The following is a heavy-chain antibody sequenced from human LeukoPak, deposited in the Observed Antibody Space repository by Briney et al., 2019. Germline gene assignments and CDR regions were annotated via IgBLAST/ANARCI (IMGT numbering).Heavy chain of an antibody. CDR3: ARFPKARRDGLQTAQFDY. Sequence: GGSLRLSCAASGFTFSSHGMNWVRQAPGKGLEWVSGISPSGGITYYTDSVKGRFTISRDNSKNTVSLQMNSLRGEDTAVYYCARFPKARRDGLQTAQFDYWGQGTLVTVSS. J-gene: IGHJ4*02. D-gene: IGHD3/OR15-3a*01. CDR1: GFTFSSHG. V-gene: IGHV3-23*01. CDR2: ISPSGGIT.